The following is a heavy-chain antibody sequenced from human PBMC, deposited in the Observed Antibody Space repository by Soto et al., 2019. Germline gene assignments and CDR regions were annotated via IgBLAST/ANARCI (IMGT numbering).Heavy chain of an antibody. D-gene: IGHD3-10*01. CDR2: IYYSGST. Sequence: SETLSLTCTVSGGSISSGGYYWSWIRQQPGKGMEWIGYIYYSGSTYYNPSLKSRVTISVDTSKNQFSLKLSSVTAAYTAVYYCARVPYGSGFCDYWGQGALVTVSS. J-gene: IGHJ4*02. V-gene: IGHV4-31*03. CDR3: ARVPYGSGFCDY. CDR1: GGSISSGGYY.